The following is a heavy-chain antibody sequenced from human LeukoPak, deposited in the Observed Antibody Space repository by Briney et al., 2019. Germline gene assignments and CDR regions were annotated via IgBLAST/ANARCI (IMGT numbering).Heavy chain of an antibody. CDR3: ARGRYYGSGRLSNFDY. Sequence: ASVKVSCKASGYTFTSYGISWVRQAPGQGLEWMGWISAYNGNTNYAQKLQGRVTMTTDTSTSTAYMELRSLRSDDTAVYYCARGRYYGSGRLSNFDYWGQGILVTVSS. V-gene: IGHV1-18*01. J-gene: IGHJ4*02. CDR1: GYTFTSYG. D-gene: IGHD3-10*01. CDR2: ISAYNGNT.